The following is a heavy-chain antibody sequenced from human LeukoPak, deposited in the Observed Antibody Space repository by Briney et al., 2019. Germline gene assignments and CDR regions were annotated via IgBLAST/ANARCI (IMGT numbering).Heavy chain of an antibody. CDR1: GGSISSYY. J-gene: IGHJ5*01. D-gene: IGHD6-13*01. V-gene: IGHV4-59*08. CDR3: ARHGEQQLVRRWFDS. Sequence: PSETLSLTCTVSGGSISSYYWSWIRQPPGKGLEWIGYMYYSGSPNYNPSLKSRVTISVDRSTNRLSLKLSSVTAADTAVYYCARHGEQQLVRRWFDSWYRGTLVTVSS. CDR2: MYYSGSP.